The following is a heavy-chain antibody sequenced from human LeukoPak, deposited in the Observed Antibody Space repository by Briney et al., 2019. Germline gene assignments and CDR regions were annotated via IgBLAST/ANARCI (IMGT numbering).Heavy chain of an antibody. CDR2: IRSDGSNK. CDR1: GFTFSSYW. J-gene: IGHJ4*02. D-gene: IGHD5-18*01. CDR3: AKGIGYSYDK. Sequence: GGSLRLSCAASGFTFSSYWMSWVRQAPGKGLEWVAFIRSDGSNKYYADSVKGRFTISRDNSMNTVDLQVNSLRADDTAVYYCAKGIGYSYDKWGQGTLVTVSS. V-gene: IGHV3-30*02.